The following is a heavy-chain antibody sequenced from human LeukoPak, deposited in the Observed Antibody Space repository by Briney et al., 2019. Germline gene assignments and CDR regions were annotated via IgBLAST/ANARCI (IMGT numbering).Heavy chain of an antibody. CDR3: AKDTYYYDSSGPPDY. CDR1: GFTFSSYG. V-gene: IGHV3-30*18. CDR2: ISYDGSNK. D-gene: IGHD3-22*01. Sequence: GGSLRLSCAASGFTFSSYGMHWVRQAPGKGLEWVAVISYDGSNKYYADPVKGRFTISRDNSKNTLYLQMNSLRAEDTAVYYCAKDTYYYDSSGPPDYWGQGTLVTVSS. J-gene: IGHJ4*02.